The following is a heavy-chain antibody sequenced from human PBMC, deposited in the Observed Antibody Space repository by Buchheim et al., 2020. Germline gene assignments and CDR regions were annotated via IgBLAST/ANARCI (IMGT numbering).Heavy chain of an antibody. CDR1: GFTFSSYS. D-gene: IGHD3-22*01. CDR3: ARDANYYDSSGYYPLYYFDY. J-gene: IGHJ4*02. CDR2: ISSSSSTI. V-gene: IGHV3-48*02. Sequence: EVHLVESGGELVQPGGSLRLSCAASGFTFSSYSMNWVRQAPGKGLEWVSYISSSSSTIYYADSVKGRFTISRDNAKNSLYLQMNSLRDEDTAVYYCARDANYYDSSGYYPLYYFDYWGQGTL.